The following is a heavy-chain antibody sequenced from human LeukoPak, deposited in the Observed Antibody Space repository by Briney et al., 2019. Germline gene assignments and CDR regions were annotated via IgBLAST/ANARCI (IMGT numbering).Heavy chain of an antibody. CDR3: ARERFGPVAGSIFDS. J-gene: IGHJ4*02. CDR2: ISNDGSNK. Sequence: SGGSLRLSCAASGFTFSNFGMNWVRQAPGKGLEWVAGISNDGSNKYYEDSVKGRFTISRDNSKNTLYLQMNSLRAEDTAIYYCARERFGPVAGSIFDSWGQGTLVTVSS. CDR1: GFTFSNFG. D-gene: IGHD6-19*01. V-gene: IGHV3-30*03.